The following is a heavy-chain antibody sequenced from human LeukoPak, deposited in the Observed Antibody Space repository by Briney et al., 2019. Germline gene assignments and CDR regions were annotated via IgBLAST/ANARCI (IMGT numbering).Heavy chain of an antibody. CDR2: INPNSGGT. D-gene: IGHD6-13*01. CDR3: AREVAAAGTEYYVDY. CDR1: GYTFTGYY. J-gene: IGHJ4*02. Sequence: ASVKVSCKASGYTFTGYYMHWVRQAPGQGLEWMGWINPNSGGTNYAQKFQGWVTMTRDTSISTAYMELSRLRSDDTAVYYCAREVAAAGTEYYVDYWGQGTLVTVSS. V-gene: IGHV1-2*04.